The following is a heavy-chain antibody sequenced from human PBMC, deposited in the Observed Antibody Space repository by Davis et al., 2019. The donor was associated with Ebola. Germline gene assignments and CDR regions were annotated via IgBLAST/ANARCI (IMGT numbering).Heavy chain of an antibody. Sequence: GESLKISCAASGFIFSSYSMSWVRQAPGKGLEWVSVIYSGGSTYYADSVKGRFTISRHNSKNTLYLQMNSLRAEDTAVYYCARASTRGYYDSSGLFDYWGQGTLVTVSS. CDR1: GFIFSSYS. V-gene: IGHV3-53*04. D-gene: IGHD3-22*01. CDR3: ARASTRGYYDSSGLFDY. CDR2: IYSGGST. J-gene: IGHJ4*02.